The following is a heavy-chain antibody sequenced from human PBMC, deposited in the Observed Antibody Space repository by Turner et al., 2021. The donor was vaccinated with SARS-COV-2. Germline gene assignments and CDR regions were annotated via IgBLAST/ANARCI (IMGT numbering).Heavy chain of an antibody. V-gene: IGHV3-30*18. CDR3: AKESNFDY. CDR2: ISYDGSNK. Sequence: QVQLVESGGGVVHPGRSLRLSCAASGFTFSSYGMHWVRQAPGKGLEWVALISYDGSNKYYADSVKGRFTISRDNSKNTLYLQMNSLRAEDTAVYYCAKESNFDYWGQGTLVTVSS. J-gene: IGHJ4*02. CDR1: GFTFSSYG.